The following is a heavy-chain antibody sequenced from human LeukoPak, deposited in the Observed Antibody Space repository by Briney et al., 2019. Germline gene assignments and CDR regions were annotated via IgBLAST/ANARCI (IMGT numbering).Heavy chain of an antibody. J-gene: IGHJ5*02. CDR3: ARQGGGLYNWFDP. V-gene: IGHV4-59*08. CDR2: MYYSGST. D-gene: IGHD3-16*01. CDR1: GGSISSYY. Sequence: PSETLPLTCTVSGGSISSYYWSWIRQPPGKGLEWIGYMYYSGSTNYNPSLKSRVTISVDTSKNQFSLKLSSVTAADTAVYYCARQGGGLYNWFDPWGQGTLVTVSS.